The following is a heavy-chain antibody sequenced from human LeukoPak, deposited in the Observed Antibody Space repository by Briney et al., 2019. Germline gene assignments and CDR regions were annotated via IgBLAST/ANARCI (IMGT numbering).Heavy chain of an antibody. CDR3: ARGGGHNTYYYYYYGMDV. CDR1: GGSFSGYY. Sequence: PSETLSLTCAVYGGSFSGYYWSWIRQPPGKGLEWIGEINHSGSTNYNPSLKSRVTISVDTSKNQFSLKLSSVTAAGTAVYYCARGGGHNTYYYYYYGMDVWGQGTTVTVSS. V-gene: IGHV4-34*01. CDR2: INHSGST. J-gene: IGHJ6*02. D-gene: IGHD1-1*01.